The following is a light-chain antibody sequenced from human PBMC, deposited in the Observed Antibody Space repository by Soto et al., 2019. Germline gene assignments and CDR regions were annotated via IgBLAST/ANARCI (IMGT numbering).Light chain of an antibody. V-gene: IGLV2-14*01. J-gene: IGLJ3*02. CDR2: EVS. CDR1: SSDVGGYNY. Sequence: QSALTQPASVSGSPGQSITISCTGTSSDVGGYNYVSWYQQHPGKAPKVMIYEVSNRTSGVSNRFSGSKSGNTASLTISGLQAEDEADYYCSSYTRSNTWVFGGGTKLTVL. CDR3: SSYTRSNTWV.